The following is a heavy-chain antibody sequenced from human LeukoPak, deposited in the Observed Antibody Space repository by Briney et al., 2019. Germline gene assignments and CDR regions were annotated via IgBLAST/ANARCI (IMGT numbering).Heavy chain of an antibody. CDR1: GFTFSS. Sequence: QSGGSLRLSCAASGFTFSSYWVRQAPGKGLEWVAVISYDGSNKYYADSVKGRFTISRDNSKNTLYLQMNSLRAEDTAVYYCASIYSSGHDYWGQGTLVTVSS. CDR3: ASIYSSGHDY. V-gene: IGHV3-30-3*01. J-gene: IGHJ4*02. CDR2: ISYDGSNK. D-gene: IGHD6-19*01.